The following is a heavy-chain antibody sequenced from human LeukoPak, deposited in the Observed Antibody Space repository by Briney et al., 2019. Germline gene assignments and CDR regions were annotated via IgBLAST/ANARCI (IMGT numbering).Heavy chain of an antibody. J-gene: IGHJ6*02. CDR3: ARDKSGYGMDV. Sequence: GRSLRLSCAASGFTFINYGMHWVRQAPGKGLEWLAVISNDGTNKYYEDSVKGRFTISRDDSKNMLYLQMSSLTVEDTAVFYCARDKSGYGMDVWGQGTTVTVSS. CDR1: GFTFINYG. V-gene: IGHV3-30*03. D-gene: IGHD1-26*01. CDR2: ISNDGTNK.